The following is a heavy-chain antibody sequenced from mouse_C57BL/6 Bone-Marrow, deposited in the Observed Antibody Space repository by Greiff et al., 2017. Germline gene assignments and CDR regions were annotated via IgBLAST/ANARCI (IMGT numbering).Heavy chain of an antibody. J-gene: IGHJ2*01. V-gene: IGHV1-81*01. D-gene: IGHD1-1*01. CDR2: IYPRSGNT. CDR3: ARGGYYYGSRTLFDY. Sequence: VHLVESGAELARPGASVKLSCKASGYTFTSYGISWVKQRTGQGLEWIGEIYPRSGNTYYNEKFKGKATMTADKSSSTAYMELRSLTAEDSAVXFCARGGYYYGSRTLFDYWGQGTTLTVSS. CDR1: GYTFTSYG.